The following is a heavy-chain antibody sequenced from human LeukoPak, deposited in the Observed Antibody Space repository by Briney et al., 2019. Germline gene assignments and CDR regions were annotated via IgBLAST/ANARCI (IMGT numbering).Heavy chain of an antibody. J-gene: IGHJ4*02. D-gene: IGHD2-8*02. CDR1: GFTLSTFG. V-gene: IGHV3-33*01. CDR2: IWHDGNNK. CDR3: ARRVGYCRNLPRLAILVH. Sequence: GGSLRLSCAASGFTLSTFGMHWVRQAPGRGLEWVTVIWHDGNNKYYADSVKGRFTISRDNSKNTLYLQMSYLRAEDTAVYYCARRVGYCRNLPRLAILVHWRQETPVTGS.